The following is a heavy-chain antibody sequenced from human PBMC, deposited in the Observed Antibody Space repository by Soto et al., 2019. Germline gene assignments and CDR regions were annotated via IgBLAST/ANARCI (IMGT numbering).Heavy chain of an antibody. Sequence: ASVKVSCKASGYTFTNSGFSWVRQAPGQGLEWVGWITPNTGATNYAQKLQGRVTMTADESTSTVYMELSSLTSEDTAVYYCAREGLVLVPSTVNSDYYYYAMDVWGQGTTVTVSS. D-gene: IGHD2-2*01. CDR3: AREGLVLVPSTVNSDYYYYAMDV. J-gene: IGHJ6*02. CDR1: GYTFTNSG. V-gene: IGHV1-18*01. CDR2: ITPNTGAT.